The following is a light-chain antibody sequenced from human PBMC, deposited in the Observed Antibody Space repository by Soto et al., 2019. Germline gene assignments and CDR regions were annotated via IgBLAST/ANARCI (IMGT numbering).Light chain of an antibody. CDR2: DAS. V-gene: IGKV3-11*01. CDR1: QSVSNS. Sequence: EIVLTQSPATLSLSPGERATLSCRASQSVSNSLTWYQQRPGQAPRLLIYDASNRASGIPARFSGSGSGTDFTLTISSLEPKDFAVYYCQQRSNWPPMYTFGQGTKLEI. CDR3: QQRSNWPPMYT. J-gene: IGKJ2*01.